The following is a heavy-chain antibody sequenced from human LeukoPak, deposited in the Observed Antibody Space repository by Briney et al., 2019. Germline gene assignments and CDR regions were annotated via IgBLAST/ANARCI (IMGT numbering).Heavy chain of an antibody. CDR1: GFTFSSYG. V-gene: IGHV3-33*01. CDR2: IWYDGSNK. CDR3: ARASNRGYSSSWPPNY. D-gene: IGHD6-13*01. Sequence: PGGSLRLSCAASGFTFSSYGMHWVRQAPGKGLEWVAVIWYDGSNKYYADSVKGRFTISRDNSKNTLYLQMNSLRAEDTAVYYCARASNRGYSSSWPPNYWGQGTLVTVSS. J-gene: IGHJ4*02.